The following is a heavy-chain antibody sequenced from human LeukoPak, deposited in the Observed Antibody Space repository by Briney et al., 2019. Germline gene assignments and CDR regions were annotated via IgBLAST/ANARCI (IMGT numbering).Heavy chain of an antibody. CDR3: ARLPGYCSGGSCFPPDY. J-gene: IGHJ4*02. CDR1: GFTFSNYW. D-gene: IGHD2-15*01. V-gene: IGHV3-7*03. Sequence: PGGSLRLSCVASGFTFSNYWMTWVRQAPGKGLEWVANMKQDGSEKYYVDSVKGRFTISRDNAKKSLYLQMNSLRAEDTAVYYCARLPGYCSGGSCFPPDYWGQGTLVIVSS. CDR2: MKQDGSEK.